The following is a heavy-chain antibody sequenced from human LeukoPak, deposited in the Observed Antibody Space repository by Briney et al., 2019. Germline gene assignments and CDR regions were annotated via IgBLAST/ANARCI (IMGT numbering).Heavy chain of an antibody. CDR1: GGSISSSSYY. CDR2: IYYSGST. V-gene: IGHV4-39*07. Sequence: KPSETLSLTCTVSGGSISSSSYYWGWIRQPPGKGLEWIGSIYYSGSTYYNPSLKSRVTISVDTSKNQFSLKLSSVTAADTAVYYCARVVIGGGSYLYYYYYYMDVWGKGTTVTVSS. CDR3: ARVVIGGGSYLYYYYYYMDV. J-gene: IGHJ6*03. D-gene: IGHD1-26*01.